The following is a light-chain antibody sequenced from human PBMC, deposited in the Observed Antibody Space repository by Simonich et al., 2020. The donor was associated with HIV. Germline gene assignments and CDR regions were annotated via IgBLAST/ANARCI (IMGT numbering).Light chain of an antibody. J-gene: IGKJ2*01. CDR3: QQYNSYSPYI. Sequence: DIQMTQSPSTLSASVGDRVTITCRASQSISRWFAWYQQKPGKAPKLLIYKASSLESGVPSRFSGSVSGTEFTLTISSLQPDDFATYYCQQYNSYSPYIFGQGTKLEIK. CDR2: KAS. CDR1: QSISRW. V-gene: IGKV1-5*03.